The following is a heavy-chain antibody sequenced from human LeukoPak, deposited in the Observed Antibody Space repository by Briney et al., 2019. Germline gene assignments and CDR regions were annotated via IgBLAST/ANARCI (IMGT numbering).Heavy chain of an antibody. Sequence: GGSLRLSCAASGFTFSSYGMSWVRQAPGKGLEWVSVISDGGGSTYYADSVKGRFTISRDNSKNSLYLQMNSLRAEDTALYYCARVPPPHGGIVDYWGQGTLVTVSS. D-gene: IGHD3-3*01. CDR1: GFTFSSYG. CDR3: ARVPPPHGGIVDY. J-gene: IGHJ4*02. V-gene: IGHV3-23*01. CDR2: ISDGGGST.